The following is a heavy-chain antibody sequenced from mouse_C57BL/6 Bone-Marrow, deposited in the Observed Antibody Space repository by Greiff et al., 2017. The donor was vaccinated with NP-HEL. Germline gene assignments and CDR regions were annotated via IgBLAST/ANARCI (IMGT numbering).Heavy chain of an antibody. Sequence: EVKLVESGGDLVKPGGSLKLSCAASGFTFSSYGMSWVRQTPDKRLEWVATISRGGSYTYYPDSVKGRFTISRDNAYNTPYLHMSSLKSEATAMDDCAGHGWARGYAMDYWGRGTSVTVSS. CDR3: AGHGWARGYAMDY. CDR1: GFTFSSYG. V-gene: IGHV5-6*02. CDR2: ISRGGSYT. D-gene: IGHD3-3*01. J-gene: IGHJ4*01.